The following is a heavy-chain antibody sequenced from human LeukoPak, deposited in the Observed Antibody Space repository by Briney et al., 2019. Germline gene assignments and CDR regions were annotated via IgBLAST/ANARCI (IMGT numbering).Heavy chain of an antibody. CDR1: GGSFNAYY. CDR3: ARGQERLGAFDI. V-gene: IGHV4-34*01. Sequence: SETLSLTCAVYGGSFNAYYWSWIRQPPGKGLEWIGEINHGGGTNYNPSLKNRVTISLDTSKNQFSLKLSFVTAADTAIYYCARGQERLGAFDIWGQGTMVTVSS. J-gene: IGHJ3*02. CDR2: INHGGGT. D-gene: IGHD1-26*01.